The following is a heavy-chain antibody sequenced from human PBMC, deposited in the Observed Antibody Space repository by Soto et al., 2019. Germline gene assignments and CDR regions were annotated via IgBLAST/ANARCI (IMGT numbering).Heavy chain of an antibody. D-gene: IGHD4-17*01. J-gene: IGHJ4*02. CDR3: AKERATTTAFDY. V-gene: IGHV3-23*01. Sequence: QSGGSLRLSCAASGFTFSIDGMSWVRQAPGKGLEWVSLITDNGGSTYYADSVKGRFTISRDNTKNTLFLQMNSLRAEDTAVYYCAKERATTTAFDYWGQGALVTVSS. CDR1: GFTFSIDG. CDR2: ITDNGGST.